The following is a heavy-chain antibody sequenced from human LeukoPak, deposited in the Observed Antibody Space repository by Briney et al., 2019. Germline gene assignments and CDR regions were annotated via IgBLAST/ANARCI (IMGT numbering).Heavy chain of an antibody. Sequence: GESLKISCKGSGYSFTSYCIGWVRQMPGKGLEWMGIIYPGDSDTRYSPSFQGQVTISADKSISTAYLQWSSLKASDTAMYYCARRDYYDSSGSHEYYFDYWGQGTLVTVSS. CDR2: IYPGDSDT. V-gene: IGHV5-51*01. D-gene: IGHD3-22*01. J-gene: IGHJ4*02. CDR3: ARRDYYDSSGSHEYYFDY. CDR1: GYSFTSYC.